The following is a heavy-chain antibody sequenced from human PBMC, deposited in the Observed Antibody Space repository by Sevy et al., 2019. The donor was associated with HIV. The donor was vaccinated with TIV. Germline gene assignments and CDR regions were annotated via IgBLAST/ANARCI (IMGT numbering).Heavy chain of an antibody. D-gene: IGHD2-15*01. Sequence: ASVKVSCRGSGYTFNNYIIYWVRQAPGQSLEWMGWVNTASGDKKYSQKFQGRLIITTDTSARTVYMELNSLRSEDTAFYFCARDFCSGGSCYSAFVYWGQGTLVTVSS. CDR2: VNTASGDK. CDR3: ARDFCSGGSCYSAFVY. CDR1: GYTFNNYI. V-gene: IGHV1-3*04. J-gene: IGHJ4*02.